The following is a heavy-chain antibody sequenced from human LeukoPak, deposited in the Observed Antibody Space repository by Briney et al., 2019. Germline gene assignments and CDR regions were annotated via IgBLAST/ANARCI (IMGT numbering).Heavy chain of an antibody. V-gene: IGHV1-2*02. CDR2: INPNSGGT. D-gene: IGHD6-19*01. Sequence: ASVKVSCKASGYTFTGYYMHWVRQAPGQGLEWMGWINPNSGGTNYAQKFQGRVTMTRDTSISTAYMELSSLRSEDTAVYYCARVKGQWLVHLFDYWGQGTLVTVSS. CDR1: GYTFTGYY. CDR3: ARVKGQWLVHLFDY. J-gene: IGHJ4*02.